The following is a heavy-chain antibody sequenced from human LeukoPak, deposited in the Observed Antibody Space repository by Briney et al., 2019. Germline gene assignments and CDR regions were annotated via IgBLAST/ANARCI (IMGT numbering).Heavy chain of an antibody. V-gene: IGHV3-30*04. CDR2: ISYDGSIK. J-gene: IGHJ4*02. CDR1: GFTFSTYA. Sequence: GGSLRLSCVVSGFTFSTYAMHWVRQAPGKGLEWVALISYDGSIKHYADSVKGRFTISRDNSKNTLYLQMNSLRADDTAVYYCARDSARRDGHNFDYWGQGTLVTVSS. CDR3: ARDSARRDGHNFDY. D-gene: IGHD5-24*01.